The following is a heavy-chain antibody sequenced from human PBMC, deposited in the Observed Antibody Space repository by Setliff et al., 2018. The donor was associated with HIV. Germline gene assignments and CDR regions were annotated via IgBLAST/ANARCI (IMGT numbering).Heavy chain of an antibody. CDR2: FDAEDGEA. D-gene: IGHD3-16*01. Sequence: ASVKVSCKVSGYSLIDLSIHWVRRTPGEGFEWMGGFDAEDGEAIYADKLLGRLTVTEDTSTDSAYMDLSNLGSDDSAVYFCATVSYYHDRGAYLGVFDNWGPGTLVTVSS. J-gene: IGHJ4*02. CDR1: GYSLIDLS. CDR3: ATVSYYHDRGAYLGVFDN. V-gene: IGHV1-24*01.